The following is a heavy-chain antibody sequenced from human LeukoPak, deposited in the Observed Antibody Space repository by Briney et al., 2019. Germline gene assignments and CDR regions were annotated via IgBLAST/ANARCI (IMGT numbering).Heavy chain of an antibody. D-gene: IGHD2-15*01. CDR3: ASEFGYCSGGSCYSDPTEYFQH. V-gene: IGHV1-2*02. J-gene: IGHJ1*01. CDR1: GYTFTGYY. CDR2: INPNSGGT. Sequence: ASVKVSCKASGYTFTGYYMHWVRQAPGQGLEWMGWINPNSGGTNYAQKFQGRVTMTRDTSISTAYMELSRLRSDDTAVYYCASEFGYCSGGSCYSDPTEYFQHWGQAPWSPSPQ.